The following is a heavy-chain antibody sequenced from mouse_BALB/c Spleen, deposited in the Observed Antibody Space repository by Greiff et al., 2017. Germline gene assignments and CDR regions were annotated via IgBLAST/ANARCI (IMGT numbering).Heavy chain of an antibody. CDR2: IDPANGNT. J-gene: IGHJ3*01. Sequence: EVQRVESGAELVKPGASVKLSCTASGFNIKDTYMHWVKQRPEQGLEWIGRIDPANGNTKYDPKFQGKATITADTSSNTAYLQLSSLTSEDTAVYYCARAYYGNYWFAYWGQGTLVTVSA. CDR1: GFNIKDTY. CDR3: ARAYYGNYWFAY. D-gene: IGHD2-10*01. V-gene: IGHV14-3*02.